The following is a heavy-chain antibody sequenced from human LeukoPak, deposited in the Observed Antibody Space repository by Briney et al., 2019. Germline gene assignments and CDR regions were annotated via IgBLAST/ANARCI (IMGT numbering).Heavy chain of an antibody. CDR3: ARGGPWQLSNWFDP. Sequence: GASVKVSCKASGYTFTSYAMNWVRQAPGQGLEWMGWINTNTGNPAYAQGFTGRFVFSLDTSVSTAYLQISSLKAEDTAIYYCARGGPWQLSNWFDPWGQGTLVTVSS. CDR1: GYTFTSYA. CDR2: INTNTGNP. J-gene: IGHJ5*02. D-gene: IGHD6-6*01. V-gene: IGHV7-4-1*02.